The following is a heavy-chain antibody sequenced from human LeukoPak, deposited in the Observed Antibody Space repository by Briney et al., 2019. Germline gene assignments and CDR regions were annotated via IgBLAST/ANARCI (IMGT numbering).Heavy chain of an antibody. Sequence: PSETLSLTCTVSGGSISNYYWSWIRQPPGKGLEWIGYIYYSGNTNYNPSLKSRVTISVDTSKNQFSLKLNSVTAADTAVYYCARVRYCSTNRCYAREFDNWGQGTLVTVSA. CDR2: IYYSGNT. CDR3: ARVRYCSTNRCYAREFDN. V-gene: IGHV4-59*01. CDR1: GGSISNYY. J-gene: IGHJ4*02. D-gene: IGHD2-2*01.